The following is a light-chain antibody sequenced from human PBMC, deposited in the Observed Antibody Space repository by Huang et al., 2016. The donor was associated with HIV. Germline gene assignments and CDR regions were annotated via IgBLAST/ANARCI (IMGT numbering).Light chain of an antibody. J-gene: IGKJ2*01. CDR3: QQRSDWPRT. CDR2: GAS. Sequence: EIVLTQSPATLSLSPGERATLSCRASQSVRSDLDWYQQKAGHAPRLLIYGASNRATGIPARFSGSGSGTDFTLTISSLEPEDFAVYYCQQRSDWPRTFGQGTKLEIK. CDR1: QSVRSD. V-gene: IGKV3-11*01.